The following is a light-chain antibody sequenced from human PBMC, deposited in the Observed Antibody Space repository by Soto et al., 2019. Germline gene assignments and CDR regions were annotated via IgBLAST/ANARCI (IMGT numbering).Light chain of an antibody. V-gene: IGKV3-20*01. J-gene: IGKJ5*01. CDR2: GAS. CDR3: QHYDSLPIT. CDR1: QSVSSSY. Sequence: ENVLTQSPGTLSLSPGERATLSCRASQSVSSSYLAWYQQKPGQPPRLLIYGASSRATGIPDRFSGSGSGTDFTLTISRLEPEDFAVFYCQHYDSLPITFGQGTRLETK.